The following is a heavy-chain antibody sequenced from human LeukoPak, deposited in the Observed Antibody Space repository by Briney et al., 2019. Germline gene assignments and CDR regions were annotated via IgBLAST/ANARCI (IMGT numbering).Heavy chain of an antibody. D-gene: IGHD2-2*01. CDR2: IHYSGST. CDR1: GGSISSYY. Sequence: SETLSLTCTVSGGSISSYYWSWIRQPPGKGLEWIGYIHYSGSTNYNPSLKSRVTISVDTSKNRFSLKLSSVTAADTAVYYCARDLRSTSWAYYFDYWGQGTLVTVSS. V-gene: IGHV4-59*01. CDR3: ARDLRSTSWAYYFDY. J-gene: IGHJ4*02.